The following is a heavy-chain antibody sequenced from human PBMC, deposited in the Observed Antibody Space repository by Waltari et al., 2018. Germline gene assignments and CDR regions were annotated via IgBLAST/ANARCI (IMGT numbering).Heavy chain of an antibody. J-gene: IGHJ4*02. CDR2: IISDGSIN. CDR1: GFTSSSYL. Sequence: EVQLVESGGGLVQPGESLRLSGTASGFTSSSYLMHWVRHAPGTGLVGVPSIISDGSINIDAESLKGRFTISRDNAKNTLYLQMNSLRAEDTAVYYCAREINWNDGGRFFDSWGQGTLVTVSS. D-gene: IGHD1-20*01. CDR3: AREINWNDGGRFFDS. V-gene: IGHV3-74*01.